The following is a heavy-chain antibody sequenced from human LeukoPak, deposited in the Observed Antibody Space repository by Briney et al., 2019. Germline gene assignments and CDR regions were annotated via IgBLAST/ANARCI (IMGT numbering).Heavy chain of an antibody. D-gene: IGHD3-22*01. J-gene: IGHJ3*02. CDR1: GFTFSRYA. CDR2: ISSSSSTI. V-gene: IGHV3-48*01. Sequence: GGSLRLSCAASGFTFSRYAMNWVRQAPGKGLEWVSYISSSSSTIYYADSVKGRFTISRDNAKNSLYLQMNSLRAEDTAVYYCARDRGYYYDSSGPSGAFDIWGQGTMVTVSS. CDR3: ARDRGYYYDSSGPSGAFDI.